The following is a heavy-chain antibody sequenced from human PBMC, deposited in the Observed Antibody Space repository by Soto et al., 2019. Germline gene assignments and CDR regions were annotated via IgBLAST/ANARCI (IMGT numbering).Heavy chain of an antibody. D-gene: IGHD6-25*01. CDR3: ARGNPRIAASDY. CDR1: GGSISSYY. CDR2: IYYSGST. V-gene: IGHV4-59*01. J-gene: IGHJ4*02. Sequence: SETLSLTFTVSGGSISSYYWSWIRQPPGKGLEWIGYIYYSGSTNYNPSLKSRVTISVDTSKNQFSLKLSSVTAADTAVYYCARGNPRIAASDYWGQGTLVTVSS.